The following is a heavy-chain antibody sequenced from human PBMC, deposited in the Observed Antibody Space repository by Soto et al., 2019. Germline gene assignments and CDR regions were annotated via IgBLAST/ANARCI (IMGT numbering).Heavy chain of an antibody. CDR2: ITNTGITT. V-gene: IGHV3-23*01. CDR3: AKGFDYGDTKHIDH. J-gene: IGHJ4*02. Sequence: RRLSCAASGXGFSTHALSWVRQAPGKGLEWLSSITNTGITTHYADSVKGRFTISRENSRNTLHLQMNNLRVDDTALYYCAKGFDYGDTKHIDHWGQGTLVTVSS. CDR1: GXGFSTHA. D-gene: IGHD4-17*01.